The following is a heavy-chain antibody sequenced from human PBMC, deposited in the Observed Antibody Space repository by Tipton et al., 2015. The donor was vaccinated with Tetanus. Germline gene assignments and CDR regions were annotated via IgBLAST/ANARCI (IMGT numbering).Heavy chain of an antibody. CDR1: GGLISTGGYS. CDR3: ARGHGSGKNSFQFEY. Sequence: TLSLTCGVSGGLISTGGYSWSWFRQPPGKGLEWIGYIYHTGSIYQNPSLKSRVTISVRMSKSQFSLKLSSVTAADTAVYYCARGHGSGKNSFQFEYWGQGTLVTVSS. J-gene: IGHJ4*02. CDR2: IYHTGSI. V-gene: IGHV4-30-2*01. D-gene: IGHD3-10*01.